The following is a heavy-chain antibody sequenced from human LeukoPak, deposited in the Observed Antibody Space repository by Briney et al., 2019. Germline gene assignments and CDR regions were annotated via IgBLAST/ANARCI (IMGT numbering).Heavy chain of an antibody. J-gene: IGHJ4*02. CDR1: GFTFNTYG. CDR3: GKSHCGIFSCSRAEF. D-gene: IGHD2-2*01. V-gene: IGHV3-23*01. Sequence: PGGSLRLSCAASGFTFNTYGMSWVRQAPGKGLEWVSAMSGGGGSTFYADSVKGRFTISRDNSKNTLYLQMNSLKDEDTAIYYCGKSHCGIFSCSRAEFWGQGTLVTVSS. CDR2: MSGGGGST.